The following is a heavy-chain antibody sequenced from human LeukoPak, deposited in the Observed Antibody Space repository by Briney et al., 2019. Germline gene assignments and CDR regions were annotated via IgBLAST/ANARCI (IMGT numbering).Heavy chain of an antibody. Sequence: ASVKVPCKASGFTFTASAVQWVRQARGQRREWIGWIVVGRGNRNYAQKLQERVTITRDMSTGTAYMELGSLRSEDTAVYYCAATSVGATINDPFDIWGQGTMVTVSS. V-gene: IGHV1-58*01. D-gene: IGHD1-26*01. CDR2: IVVGRGNR. CDR1: GFTFTASA. J-gene: IGHJ3*02. CDR3: AATSVGATINDPFDI.